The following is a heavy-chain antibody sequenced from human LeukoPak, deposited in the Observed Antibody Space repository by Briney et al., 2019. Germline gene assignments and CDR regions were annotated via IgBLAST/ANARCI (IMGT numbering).Heavy chain of an antibody. Sequence: GGSLRLSCAASGFTFSSYWMSWVRQAPGKGLEWVANINGDGRDKYYVGSVRGRFTISRDNADNSLYLQMNSLRGDDTAVYYCARGVSSAIDWWGQGTLVTVSS. CDR2: INGDGRDK. V-gene: IGHV3-7*01. J-gene: IGHJ4*02. D-gene: IGHD4-11*01. CDR3: ARGVSSAIDW. CDR1: GFTFSSYW.